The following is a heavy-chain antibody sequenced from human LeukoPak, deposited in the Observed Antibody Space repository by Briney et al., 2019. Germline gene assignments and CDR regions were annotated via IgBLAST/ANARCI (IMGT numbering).Heavy chain of an antibody. V-gene: IGHV4-30-2*01. CDR1: GGSISSGGYS. CDR2: IYHSGST. J-gene: IGHJ5*02. Sequence: SETLSLTYAVSGGSISSGGYSWSWIRQPPGKGLEWIGYIYHSGSTYYNPSLKSRVTISVDRSKNQFSLKLSSVTAADTAVYYCARASGIAAAHWFDPWGQGTLVTVSS. CDR3: ARASGIAAAHWFDP. D-gene: IGHD6-13*01.